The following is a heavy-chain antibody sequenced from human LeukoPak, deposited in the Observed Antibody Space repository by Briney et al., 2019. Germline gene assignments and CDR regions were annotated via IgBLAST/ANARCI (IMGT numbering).Heavy chain of an antibody. CDR2: INHSGST. CDR1: GGSFSGYY. D-gene: IGHD3-16*01. J-gene: IGHJ4*02. V-gene: IGHV4-34*01. Sequence: SETLSLTCAVYGGSFSGYYWSWIRQPPGKGLGGVGEINHSGSTNYNPSLQRRVTISVDTSKNQFSLKLSSLSAADTAVYYCARVGSYAFDYWGQGTLVTVSS. CDR3: ARVGSYAFDY.